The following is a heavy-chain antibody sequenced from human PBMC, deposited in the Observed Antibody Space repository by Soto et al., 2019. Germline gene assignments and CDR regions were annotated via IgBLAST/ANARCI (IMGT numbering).Heavy chain of an antibody. D-gene: IGHD2-21*01. J-gene: IGHJ4*02. CDR1: GYTFTDSH. CDR2: INPKTGDT. CDR3: ERDPPRYFTSSPEGAGL. V-gene: IGHV1-2*02. Sequence: ASVKVSCRASGYTFTDSHIHWVRQASGQGLEWLGWINPKTGDTNYPQKFQGRITMTRDTSMSTAYMELTNLTSDDTAVYYCERDPPRYFTSSPEGAGLWGQGTLVTVSS.